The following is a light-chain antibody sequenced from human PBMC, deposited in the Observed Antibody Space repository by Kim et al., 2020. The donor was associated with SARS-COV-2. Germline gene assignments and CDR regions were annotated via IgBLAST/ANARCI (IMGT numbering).Light chain of an antibody. Sequence: PGKTPEITCGGNNIGTKSVHWYQQKPGQAPVLVIYYDSDRPSGIPERFSGSNSGNTATLTISRVEVGDEADYFCQVWDGTSEHYVFGTGTKVTVL. CDR3: QVWDGTSEHYV. V-gene: IGLV3-21*04. J-gene: IGLJ1*01. CDR2: YDS. CDR1: NIGTKS.